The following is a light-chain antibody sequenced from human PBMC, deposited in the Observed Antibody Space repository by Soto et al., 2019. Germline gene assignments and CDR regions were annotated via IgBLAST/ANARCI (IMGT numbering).Light chain of an antibody. CDR3: STWDDNLSTWL. Sequence: QSVLTQPPSASGTPGQRVTISCSGRNSNVGSNSVNWYQQFPGMAPKLLLYSDNQRPSGVPDRFSGSKSGSSASLAISGLQSEDEADYYCSTWDDNLSTWLFGGGTKLTVL. CDR2: SDN. CDR1: NSNVGSNS. V-gene: IGLV1-44*01. J-gene: IGLJ3*02.